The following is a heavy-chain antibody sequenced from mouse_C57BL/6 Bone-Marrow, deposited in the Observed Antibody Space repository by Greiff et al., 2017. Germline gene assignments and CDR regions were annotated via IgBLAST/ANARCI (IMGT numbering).Heavy chain of an antibody. J-gene: IGHJ2*01. CDR1: GFTFSDYG. V-gene: IGHV5-17*01. Sequence: DVHLVESGGGLVKPGGSLKLSCAASGFTFSDYGMHWVRQAPEKGLEWVAYISSGSSTIYYADTVKGRFTISRDNAKNTLFLQMTSLRSEDTAMYYCARDTTVVFDYWGQGTTLTVSS. D-gene: IGHD1-1*01. CDR3: ARDTTVVFDY. CDR2: ISSGSSTI.